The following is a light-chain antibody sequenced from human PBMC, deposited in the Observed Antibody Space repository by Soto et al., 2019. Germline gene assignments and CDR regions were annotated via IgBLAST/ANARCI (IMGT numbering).Light chain of an antibody. V-gene: IGLV4-69*01. Sequence: QPVLTQSPSASASLGASVKLTCTLSSGHSNYAIAWHQQQSEMGPRYLMKLNSDGSHSKGDGIPDRFSGSSSGAERYLTIASLQSEDEADYCCQTWGSGIVVFGGGTKVTV. CDR2: LNSDGSH. CDR3: QTWGSGIVV. J-gene: IGLJ2*01. CDR1: SGHSNYA.